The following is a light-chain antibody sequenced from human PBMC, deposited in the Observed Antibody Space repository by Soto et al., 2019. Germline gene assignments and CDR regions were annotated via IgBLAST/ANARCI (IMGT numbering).Light chain of an antibody. J-gene: IGLJ1*01. V-gene: IGLV2-14*01. CDR2: EVT. CDR3: SSFTSRFTFV. Sequence: SVRTQPASVSGSPGQSIAISCTGTRSDVGAYNYVSWYQQHPGKAPKLMISEVTNRPSGVSDRFSGSKSGNTASLTISGLQAEDEADYYCSSFTSRFTFVFGTGTKVTVL. CDR1: RSDVGAYNY.